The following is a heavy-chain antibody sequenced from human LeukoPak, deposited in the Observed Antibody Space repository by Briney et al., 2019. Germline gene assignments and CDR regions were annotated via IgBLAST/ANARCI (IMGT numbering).Heavy chain of an antibody. CDR3: ARSIAVAGPAEDYFDY. D-gene: IGHD6-19*01. CDR1: GGTFSSYS. Sequence: SVKVSCKASGGTFSSYSISWVRQAPGQGLEWMGRIIPIFGTANYAQKFQGRVTITTDESTSTAYMELSSLRSEDTALYYCARSIAVAGPAEDYFDYWGQGTLVTVSS. J-gene: IGHJ4*02. CDR2: IIPIFGTA. V-gene: IGHV1-69*05.